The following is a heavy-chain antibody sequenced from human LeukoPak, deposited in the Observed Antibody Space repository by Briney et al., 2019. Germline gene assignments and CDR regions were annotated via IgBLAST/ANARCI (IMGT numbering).Heavy chain of an antibody. D-gene: IGHD2-2*01. CDR1: GGSISSFH. J-gene: IGHJ4*02. CDR3: ARRPGAFTFDY. CDR2: IYYSGST. V-gene: IGHV4-59*12. Sequence: SETLSLTCTVSGGSISSFHWSWIRQPPGKGLEWIGYIYYSGSTIYNPSLKSRVTISIDTSKNQFSLKLSSVTAADTAVYYCARRPGAFTFDYWGQGTLVTVSS.